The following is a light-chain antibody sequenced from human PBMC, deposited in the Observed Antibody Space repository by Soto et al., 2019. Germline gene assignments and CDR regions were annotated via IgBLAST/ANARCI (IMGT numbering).Light chain of an antibody. CDR3: QQYGGSHFT. CDR1: QSVRNY. V-gene: IGKV3-20*01. CDR2: GAS. J-gene: IGKJ3*01. Sequence: EIVLTQSPATVSVSPGERATLSCRASQSVRNYLAWYRQKPGRAPRLLIYGASSRATGIPDRFSGSGSGTDFTLTISRLEPEDFAVYFCQQYGGSHFTFGPGTKVDIK.